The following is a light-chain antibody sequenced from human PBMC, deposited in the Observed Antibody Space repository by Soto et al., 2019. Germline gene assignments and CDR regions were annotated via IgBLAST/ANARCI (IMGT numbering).Light chain of an antibody. Sequence: ETVLPQSPGSLSLSPGDSATLSCRASQSVGGNVAWYQQIPGQPPKLLIFGASSRATGIAAKFSGSGSGTDFTLTISRLEPEDFALYYCQHYGAAPITFGQGTRREIK. J-gene: IGKJ5*01. CDR3: QHYGAAPIT. CDR1: QSVGGN. V-gene: IGKV3-20*01. CDR2: GAS.